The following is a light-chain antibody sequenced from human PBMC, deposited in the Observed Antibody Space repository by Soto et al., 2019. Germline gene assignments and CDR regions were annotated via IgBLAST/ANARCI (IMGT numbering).Light chain of an antibody. CDR3: QHYNSYSEA. CDR1: QTISSW. CDR2: KAS. J-gene: IGKJ1*01. V-gene: IGKV1-5*03. Sequence: EIQMTQSESALSESVGDRITITRRASQTISSWLAWYQQKPGKAPKLLIYKASTLKSGVPARFSGSGSGTEFTLTISSLQPDDFATYYCQHYNSYSEAFGQGTKVDIK.